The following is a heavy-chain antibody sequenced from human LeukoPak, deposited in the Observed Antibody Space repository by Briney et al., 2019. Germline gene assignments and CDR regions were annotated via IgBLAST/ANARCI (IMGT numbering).Heavy chain of an antibody. Sequence: PSETLSLPCTVCGGPISRYYGSWIRQPAGKGLEFIGRIYTSGSSKYNPSHKQGVTMSADTSKNQFALKLSSVTAADTAVDYCAREFRGPLDYWGEGTLLTVPS. V-gene: IGHV4-4*07. CDR2: IYTSGSS. D-gene: IGHD3-16*01. J-gene: IGHJ4*02. CDR3: AREFRGPLDY. CDR1: GGPISRYY.